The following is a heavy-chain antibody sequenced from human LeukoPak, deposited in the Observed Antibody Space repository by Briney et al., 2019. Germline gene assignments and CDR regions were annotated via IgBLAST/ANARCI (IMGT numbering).Heavy chain of an antibody. Sequence: GGSLRLSCVASGLNFRNYAMSWVRQAPGKGLEWVSASSGGDGRTYYADSVKGRFTISRDNSKDTLFLQMDSLKDEGTAVYYCARGSGYFLDFDYWGQGTLVRVSS. J-gene: IGHJ4*02. CDR2: SSGGDGRT. CDR3: ARGSGYFLDFDY. V-gene: IGHV3-23*01. CDR1: GLNFRNYA. D-gene: IGHD3-22*01.